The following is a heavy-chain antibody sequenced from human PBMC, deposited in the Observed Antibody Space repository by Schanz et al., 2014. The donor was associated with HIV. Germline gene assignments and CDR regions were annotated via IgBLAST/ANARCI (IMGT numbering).Heavy chain of an antibody. CDR3: ARAAFSSEYYYGMDV. D-gene: IGHD3-3*02. CDR1: GYTFTSYG. V-gene: IGHV1-69*13. CDR2: IIPIFGTA. J-gene: IGHJ6*02. Sequence: QVQLVQSGVEVKKPGASVKVSCKASGYTFTSYGISWVRQAPGQGLEWMGGIIPIFGTANYAQKFQGRVTIIADESTSTAYMELSSLRSADTAVYFCARAAFSSEYYYGMDVWGQGTTVTVSS.